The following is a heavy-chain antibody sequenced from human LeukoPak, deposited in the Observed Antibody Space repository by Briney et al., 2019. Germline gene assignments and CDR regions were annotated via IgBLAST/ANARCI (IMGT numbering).Heavy chain of an antibody. J-gene: IGHJ4*02. CDR3: ARAATTVIDYYFDY. CDR2: IIPIFGTA. Sequence: ASVKVSCKASGGTFSSYAISWVRQAPGQGLEWMGRIIPIFGTANYAQKFQGRVTITADKSTSTAYMELSSLRSEDTAVYYCARAATTVIDYYFDYWGQGTLVTVSS. D-gene: IGHD4-17*01. V-gene: IGHV1-69*06. CDR1: GGTFSSYA.